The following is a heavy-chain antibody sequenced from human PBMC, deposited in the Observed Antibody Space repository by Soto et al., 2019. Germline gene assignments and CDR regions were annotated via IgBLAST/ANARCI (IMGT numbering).Heavy chain of an antibody. CDR1: GFTFSTYD. CDR3: ARGRYYAPLDY. V-gene: IGHV3-13*01. D-gene: IGHD3-3*01. Sequence: EVQLVESGGGLVQPGGSLRLSCAASGFTFSTYDMHWVRQATGKGLEWISAIGTAGDTYYPGSVKGRFTTSRENAKNSLYVQMNSLRAGDTAVYYCARGRYYAPLDYWGQGTLVTVSS. CDR2: IGTAGDT. J-gene: IGHJ4*02.